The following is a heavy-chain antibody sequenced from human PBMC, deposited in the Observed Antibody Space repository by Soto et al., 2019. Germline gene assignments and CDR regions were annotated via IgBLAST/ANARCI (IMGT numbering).Heavy chain of an antibody. CDR3: AHSSNRYYDFWSGYYYSFDP. Sequence: SGPTLVNPTQTLTLTCTFSGFSPSSTGVAVGWIRQPPGKALQWLALIYWDDGKRYSPSLRSRLTITKDTSKNQVVLTMTNMDPVDTATYYCAHSSNRYYDFWSGYYYSFDPWGQGTLVTVSS. J-gene: IGHJ5*02. D-gene: IGHD3-3*01. CDR2: IYWDDGK. CDR1: GFSPSSTGVA. V-gene: IGHV2-5*02.